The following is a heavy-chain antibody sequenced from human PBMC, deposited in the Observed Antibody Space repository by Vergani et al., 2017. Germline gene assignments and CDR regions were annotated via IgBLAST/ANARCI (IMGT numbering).Heavy chain of an antibody. CDR2: INHSGST. J-gene: IGHJ6*03. V-gene: IGHV4-34*01. CDR3: ARANRNRRGTYYYYYMDF. CDR1: GGSFSGYY. Sequence: QVQLQQWGAGLLKPSETLSLTCAVYGGSFSGYYWSWIRQPPGKGLEWIGEINHSGSTNYNPSLKSRVTISVDTSNNQFSLKLSSVTAADTAVYYCARANRNRRGTYYYYYMDFWGKGTTVTVSS. D-gene: IGHD2/OR15-2a*01.